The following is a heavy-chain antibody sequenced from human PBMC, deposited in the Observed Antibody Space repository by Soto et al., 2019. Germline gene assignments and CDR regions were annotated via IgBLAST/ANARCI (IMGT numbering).Heavy chain of an antibody. J-gene: IGHJ6*02. CDR2: IYHSGST. Sequence: TETVSLTCAVSGGSISSSNWWSWVRQPPEKGLEWIGEIYHSGSTNYNPSLKSRVTISVDTSKNQFSLKLSSVTAADTAVYYCARDGVSGLYYYYGMDVWAQGTTVTVSS. V-gene: IGHV4-4*02. CDR3: ARDGVSGLYYYYGMDV. D-gene: IGHD3-16*01. CDR1: GGSISSSNW.